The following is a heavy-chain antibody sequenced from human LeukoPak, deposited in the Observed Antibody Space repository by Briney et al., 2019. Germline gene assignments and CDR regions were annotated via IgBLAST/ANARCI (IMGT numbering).Heavy chain of an antibody. J-gene: IGHJ4*02. CDR3: ARGGENGYNTYLDY. CDR2: MSYDGSNK. CDR1: GFTFSSYA. D-gene: IGHD5-12*01. Sequence: GGSLRLSCAASGFTFSSYAMHWVRQAPGKGLEWVAVMSYDGSNKYYADSVKGRFTISRDNSKNTLYLQMNSLRAEDTAVYYCARGGENGYNTYLDYWGQGTLVTVSS. V-gene: IGHV3-30-3*01.